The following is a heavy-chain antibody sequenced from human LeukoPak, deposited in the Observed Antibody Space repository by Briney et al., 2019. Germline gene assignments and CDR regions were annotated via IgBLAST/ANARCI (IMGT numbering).Heavy chain of an antibody. J-gene: IGHJ4*02. D-gene: IGHD5-24*01. Sequence: GASVKVSCKASGGTFSSYAISWVRQAPGQGLEWMGRIIPILGIANYAQKFQGRVTITADKSTSTAYMELSSLRSEDTAVYYCARVMGDGYNSIDYWGQGTLVTVSS. CDR2: IIPILGIA. CDR3: ARVMGDGYNSIDY. V-gene: IGHV1-69*04. CDR1: GGTFSSYA.